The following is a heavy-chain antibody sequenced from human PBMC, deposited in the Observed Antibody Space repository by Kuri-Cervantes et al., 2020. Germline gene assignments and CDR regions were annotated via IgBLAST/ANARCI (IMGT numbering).Heavy chain of an antibody. J-gene: IGHJ6*02. CDR3: ARGTYPRRVVPAARYYYGMDV. CDR2: INPNSGGT. V-gene: IGHV1-2*02. CDR1: GYTFTGYY. D-gene: IGHD2-2*01. Sequence: ASVKVSCKASGYTFTGYYMHWVRQAPGQGLEWMGWINPNSGGTNYAQKFQGRVTMTRDTSISTAYMELSRLRSEDTAVYYCARGTYPRRVVPAARYYYGMDVWGQGTTVTVSS.